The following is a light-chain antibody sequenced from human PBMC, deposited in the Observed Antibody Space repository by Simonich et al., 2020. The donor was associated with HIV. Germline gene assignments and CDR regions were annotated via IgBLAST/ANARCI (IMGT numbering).Light chain of an antibody. CDR1: QSVLYSSNNKNY. CDR3: QQYYTTPRT. J-gene: IGKJ1*01. CDR2: WAS. Sequence: DIVMTQSPNSLAVSLGERATINCKSSQSVLYSSNNKNYLAWHQQKPGKPPKLLIYWASTRESGVPDRFSGSGSGTDFTLTISSLQAEDVAVYYCQQYYTTPRTFGQGTKVEIK. V-gene: IGKV4-1*01.